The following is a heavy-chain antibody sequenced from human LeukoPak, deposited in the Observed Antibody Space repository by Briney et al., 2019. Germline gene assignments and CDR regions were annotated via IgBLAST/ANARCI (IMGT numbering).Heavy chain of an antibody. CDR1: GGSFSGYY. J-gene: IGHJ3*02. CDR2: INHSGST. V-gene: IGHV4-34*01. Sequence: SETLSLTCAVYGGSFSGYYWSWIRQPTGKGLEWIGEINHSGSTNYNPSLKSRVTISVDTSKNQFSLKLSSVTAADTAVYYCARETYYDFWSGSGAFDIWGQGTMVTVSS. CDR3: ARETYYDFWSGSGAFDI. D-gene: IGHD3-3*01.